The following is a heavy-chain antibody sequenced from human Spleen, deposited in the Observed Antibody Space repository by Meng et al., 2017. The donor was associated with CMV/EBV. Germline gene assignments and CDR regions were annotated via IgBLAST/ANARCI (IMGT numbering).Heavy chain of an antibody. CDR1: GGTFSSYT. J-gene: IGHJ5*02. D-gene: IGHD6-19*01. Sequence: SVKVSCKASGGTFSSYTVTWVRQAPGQGLEWMGRVFPILDITNYAQKFQGRVTITTDESTSTAYMELSSLRSEDTAVYYCALYSSGWYPWGQGTLVTVSS. CDR2: VFPILDIT. V-gene: IGHV1-69*02. CDR3: ALYSSGWYP.